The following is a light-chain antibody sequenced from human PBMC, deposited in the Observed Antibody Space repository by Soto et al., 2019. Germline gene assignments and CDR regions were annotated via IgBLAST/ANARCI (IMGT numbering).Light chain of an antibody. CDR3: QQYGSSIT. Sequence: EIVLTQSPGTLSSSPGEGATLSCRASQSVSSSYLAWYQQKPGQAPRLLIYGASSRATGIPDRFSGSGSGTDFTLTISRLEPEDFAVYYCQQYGSSITFGQGTRLEIK. J-gene: IGKJ5*01. CDR1: QSVSSSY. CDR2: GAS. V-gene: IGKV3-20*01.